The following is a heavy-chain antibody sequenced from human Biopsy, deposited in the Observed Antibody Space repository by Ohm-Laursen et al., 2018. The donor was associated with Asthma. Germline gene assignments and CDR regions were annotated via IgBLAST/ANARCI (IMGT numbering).Heavy chain of an antibody. J-gene: IGHJ1*01. Sequence: SLRLSCAASGFTFGDYWMSWVRQVPGKGLEWVANIKHDRTEKNHVDSLKGRFTISRDNAKNSLYLQMNSLRAEDTAVHYCARTFHFWSPYHAEHYQLWGQGTLVTVPS. V-gene: IGHV3-7*01. CDR3: ARTFHFWSPYHAEHYQL. D-gene: IGHD3-3*02. CDR2: IKHDRTEK. CDR1: GFTFGDYW.